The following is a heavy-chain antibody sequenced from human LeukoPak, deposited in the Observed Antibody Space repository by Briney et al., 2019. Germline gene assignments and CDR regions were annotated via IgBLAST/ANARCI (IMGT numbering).Heavy chain of an antibody. D-gene: IGHD2-15*01. Sequence: SETLSLTYAVYGGSFSGYYWSWIRQPPGKGLEWIGEINHSGSTNYNPSLKSRVTISVDTSKNQFSLKLSSVTAADTAVYYCARDPYSLYGMDVWGQGTTVTVSS. CDR1: GGSFSGYY. CDR3: ARDPYSLYGMDV. CDR2: INHSGST. V-gene: IGHV4-34*01. J-gene: IGHJ6*02.